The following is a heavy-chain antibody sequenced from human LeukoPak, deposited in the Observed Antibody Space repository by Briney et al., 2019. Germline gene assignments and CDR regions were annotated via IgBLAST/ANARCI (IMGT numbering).Heavy chain of an antibody. V-gene: IGHV1-18*01. Sequence: ASVKVSCKSSGYTFTSYGISRVRQAPGQGLEWMGGISTYNGNTNYAQKLQGRVTMTTDTSTSPAYMELRSLRSDDTAVYYCARAPVVTARLEFEYWGQGTLVTVSS. CDR1: GYTFTSYG. J-gene: IGHJ4*02. CDR3: ARAPVVTARLEFEY. CDR2: ISTYNGNT. D-gene: IGHD2-21*02.